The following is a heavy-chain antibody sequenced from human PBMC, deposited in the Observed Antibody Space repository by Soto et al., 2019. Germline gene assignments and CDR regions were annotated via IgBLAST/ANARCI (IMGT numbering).Heavy chain of an antibody. D-gene: IGHD2-2*01. CDR3: ARGGGPIVVVPAAFYMDV. CDR2: IWYDGSNK. V-gene: IGHV3-33*01. CDR1: GFTFSSYG. Sequence: GGSLRLSCAASGFTFSSYGMHWVRQAPGKGLEWVAVIWYDGSNKYYADSVKGRFTISRDNSKNTLYLQMNSLRAEDTAVYYCARGGGPIVVVPAAFYMDVWGKGTTVTVSS. J-gene: IGHJ6*03.